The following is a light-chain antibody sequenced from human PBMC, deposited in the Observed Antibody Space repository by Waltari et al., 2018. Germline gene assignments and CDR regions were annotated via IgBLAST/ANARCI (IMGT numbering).Light chain of an antibody. CDR1: QSVSSGY. CDR2: DAS. V-gene: IGKV3-20*01. J-gene: IGKJ4*01. Sequence: EIVLTQSPGTLSLSPGERATLSCRASQSVSSGYLAWYQQKPGQPPRLLIYDASRRATGIPDRFSGSGSGTDFTLTISRLGPEDFAVYNCQQYGSSPLTFGGGTKVEIK. CDR3: QQYGSSPLT.